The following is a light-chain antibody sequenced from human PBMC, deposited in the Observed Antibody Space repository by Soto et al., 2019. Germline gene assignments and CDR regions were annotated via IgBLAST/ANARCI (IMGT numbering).Light chain of an antibody. CDR3: SSYTSRSTLDYV. J-gene: IGLJ1*01. CDR1: SRDVGGYNY. Sequence: QSALTQPASVSGSPGQSITISCTGTSRDVGGYNYVSWYQQHPGKAPKLMIYEVSNRPSGVSNRFSGSKSGNTASLTISGLQAEDEADYYCSSYTSRSTLDYVFGSGPKLTVL. CDR2: EVS. V-gene: IGLV2-14*01.